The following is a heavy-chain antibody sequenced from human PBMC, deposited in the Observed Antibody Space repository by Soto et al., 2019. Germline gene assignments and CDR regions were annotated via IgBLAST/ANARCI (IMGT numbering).Heavy chain of an antibody. D-gene: IGHD1-26*01. V-gene: IGHV3-74*01. Sequence: EVQLVESGGGLVQPGESLRLSCAASGVTFSYYWMHWVRQAPGKGPVWVSRIHSDGSSTTYADSVKGRFSISRDNARNTVYLQMNSLRAEDTAVYYCARGDRGAFDLWGQGTVLTGSS. CDR2: IHSDGSST. J-gene: IGHJ3*01. CDR1: GVTFSYYW. CDR3: ARGDRGAFDL.